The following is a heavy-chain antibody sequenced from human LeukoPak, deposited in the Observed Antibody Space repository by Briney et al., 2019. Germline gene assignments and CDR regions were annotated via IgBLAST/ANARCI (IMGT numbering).Heavy chain of an antibody. Sequence: GGSLRLSCAASGFTFNSYSMNWVRQAPGKGLEWVSYISSSGFTMYYADSVKGRFTISRDNAKNSLYLQMNSLRAEDTAVFYCARDIAVATGYYYHYGMDVWGQGTTVTVSS. CDR2: ISSSGFTM. CDR3: ARDIAVATGYYYHYGMDV. J-gene: IGHJ6*02. D-gene: IGHD6-19*01. V-gene: IGHV3-48*01. CDR1: GFTFNSYS.